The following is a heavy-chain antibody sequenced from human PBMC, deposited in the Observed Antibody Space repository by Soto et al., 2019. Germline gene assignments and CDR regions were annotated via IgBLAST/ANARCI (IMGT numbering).Heavy chain of an antibody. D-gene: IGHD3-10*01. V-gene: IGHV3-23*01. J-gene: IGHJ6*02. CDR2: ITGSGTNA. CDR3: ARDEPDVIVSRPPDHNGMDV. Sequence: HLLESGGGLVKPGGSLRLSCVASGFTFDNYAMTWVRQAPGKGLQWVSVITGSGTNAFYADSVTGRFTISRDNSKNTHYLQMNSLSDEDTAVYYCARDEPDVIVSRPPDHNGMDVWGQGTMVTVSS. CDR1: GFTFDNYA.